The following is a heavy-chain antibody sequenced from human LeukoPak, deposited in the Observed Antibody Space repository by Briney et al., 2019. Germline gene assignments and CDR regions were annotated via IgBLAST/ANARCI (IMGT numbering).Heavy chain of an antibody. D-gene: IGHD3-22*01. J-gene: IGHJ5*02. CDR3: AKRRWDSSGYPNWFDP. Sequence: GGSLRLSCAASGFTFSSYSMNWVRQAPGKGLEWVSAISGSGGSTYYADSVKGRFTISRDNSKNTLYLQMNSLRAEDTAVYYCAKRRWDSSGYPNWFDPWGQGTLVTVSS. V-gene: IGHV3-23*01. CDR1: GFTFSSYS. CDR2: ISGSGGST.